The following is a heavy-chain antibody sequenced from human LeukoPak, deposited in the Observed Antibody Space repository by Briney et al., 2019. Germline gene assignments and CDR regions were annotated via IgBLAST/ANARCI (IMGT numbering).Heavy chain of an antibody. CDR1: GYSISSGYY. CDR2: IYYSGST. Sequence: PSETLSLTCTVSGYSISSGYYWGWIRQPPGKGLEWIGSIYYSGSTYYNPSLKSRVTISVDTSKNQFSLKLSSVTAADTAVYYCARSGVVVAANFDYWGQGTLVTVSS. D-gene: IGHD2-15*01. J-gene: IGHJ4*02. V-gene: IGHV4-38-2*02. CDR3: ARSGVVVAANFDY.